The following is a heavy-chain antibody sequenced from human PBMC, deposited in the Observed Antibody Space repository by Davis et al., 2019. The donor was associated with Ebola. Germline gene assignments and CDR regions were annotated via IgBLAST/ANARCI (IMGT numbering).Heavy chain of an antibody. CDR1: GFIFRNYV. J-gene: IGHJ3*02. Sequence: GESLKISCETSGFIFRNYVMSWVRQAPGKELEWVSTFGTGGDTYYADSVKGRFAISRDNSRGTLYLQMNSLRVEDSAIYYCVKDSSNIWFDIWGQGTLVTVSS. D-gene: IGHD2/OR15-2a*01. CDR2: FGTGGDT. CDR3: VKDSSNIWFDI. V-gene: IGHV3-23*01.